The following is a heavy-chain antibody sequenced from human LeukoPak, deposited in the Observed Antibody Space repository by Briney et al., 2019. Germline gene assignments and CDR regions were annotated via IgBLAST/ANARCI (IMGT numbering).Heavy chain of an antibody. CDR1: GFTFSGSA. J-gene: IGHJ6*03. CDR2: IRSKANSYAT. Sequence: GGSLRLSCAASGFTFSGSAMHWVRQASGKGREWVGRIRSKANSYATAYAASVKGRSTISRDDSKNTAYLQMNSLKTEDTAVYYCTRRVMDVWGKGTTVTVSS. CDR3: TRRVMDV. V-gene: IGHV3-73*01.